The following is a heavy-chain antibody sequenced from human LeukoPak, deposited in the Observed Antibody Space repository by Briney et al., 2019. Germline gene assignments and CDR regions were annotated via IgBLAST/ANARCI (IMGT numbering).Heavy chain of an antibody. D-gene: IGHD2-8*02. Sequence: APVKVSCTASGYKFTDSYIHWVRQAPGQGLEWMGWIFPKSGKAKYSQTFQGRVTMTRDTSVDTVYMEVIRLTPDDTAVYYCTRDRGTADRSWFDPWGQGTLVTVSS. CDR3: TRDRGTADRSWFDP. V-gene: IGHV1-2*02. CDR1: GYKFTDSY. J-gene: IGHJ5*02. CDR2: IFPKSGKA.